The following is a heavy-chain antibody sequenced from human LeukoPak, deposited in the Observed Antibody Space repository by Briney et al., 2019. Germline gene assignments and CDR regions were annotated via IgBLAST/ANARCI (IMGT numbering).Heavy chain of an antibody. CDR2: ISSSSSTI. D-gene: IGHD5-18*01. Sequence: PGGSLRLSCAASGFTFSSYSMNWVRQAPGKGLEWVSYISSSSSTIYYADSVKGRFTISRDNAQNSLYLQMNSLRDEDTAVYYCARAVDTAMVQAPYYYGMDVWGQGTTVTVSS. CDR1: GFTFSSYS. V-gene: IGHV3-48*02. CDR3: ARAVDTAMVQAPYYYGMDV. J-gene: IGHJ6*02.